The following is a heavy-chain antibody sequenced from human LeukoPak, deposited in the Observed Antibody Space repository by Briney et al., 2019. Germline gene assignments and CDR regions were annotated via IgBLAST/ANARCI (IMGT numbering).Heavy chain of an antibody. CDR3: ARVLFPPGYSSGWYATDY. CDR1: GFTFSSYS. D-gene: IGHD6-19*01. CDR2: ISSSSSYI. Sequence: GGSLILSCAASGFTFSSYSMNWVRQAPGKGLEWVSSISSSSSYIYYADSVKGRFTISRDNAKNSLYLQMNSLRAEDTAVYYCARVLFPPGYSSGWYATDYWGQGTLVTVSS. V-gene: IGHV3-21*01. J-gene: IGHJ4*02.